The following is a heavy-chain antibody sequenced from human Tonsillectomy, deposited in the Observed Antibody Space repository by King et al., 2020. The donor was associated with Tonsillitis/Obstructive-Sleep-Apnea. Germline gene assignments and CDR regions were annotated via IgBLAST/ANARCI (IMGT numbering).Heavy chain of an antibody. D-gene: IGHD3-3*01. Sequence: QLVQSGGGLVQPGGSLRLSCAASGFTFSSYSMNWVRQAPGKGLEWVSYISSSSSTIYYADSVKGRFTISRDNAKNSLYLQMNSLRDEDTAVYYCARGRRDRFTIFEVVIIPVWLDPWGQGTLVTVSS. J-gene: IGHJ5*02. CDR1: GFTFSSYS. CDR2: ISSSSSTI. CDR3: ARGRRDRFTIFEVVIIPVWLDP. V-gene: IGHV3-48*02.